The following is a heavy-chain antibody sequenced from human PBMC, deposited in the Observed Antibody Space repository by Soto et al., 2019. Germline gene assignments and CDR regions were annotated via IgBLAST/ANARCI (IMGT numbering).Heavy chain of an antibody. CDR2: IYYSGST. J-gene: IGHJ6*02. Sequence: PSETLSLTCTVSGGSISSSSYYWGWTRQPPGKGLEWIGSIYYSGSTYYNPSRKSRVTISVDTSKNQFSLKLSSVTAADTAVYYCTGEVVAAKVYYYGMDVWGQGTTVTVSS. CDR3: TGEVVAAKVYYYGMDV. D-gene: IGHD2-15*01. CDR1: GGSISSSSYY. V-gene: IGHV4-39*02.